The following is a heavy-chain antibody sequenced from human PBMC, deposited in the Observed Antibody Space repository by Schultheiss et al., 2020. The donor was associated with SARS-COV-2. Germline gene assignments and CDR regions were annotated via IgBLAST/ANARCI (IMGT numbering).Heavy chain of an antibody. CDR3: ARAPGYCSGGSCYPYGMDV. CDR1: GFTFSSYA. CDR2: ISSNGGST. D-gene: IGHD2-15*01. Sequence: GESLKISCSASGFTFSSYAMHWVRQAPGKGLEYVSAISSNGGSTYYADSVKGRFTISRDNSKNTLYLQMSSLRAEDTAVYYCARAPGYCSGGSCYPYGMDVWGQGTTVTVSS. V-gene: IGHV3-64D*09. J-gene: IGHJ6*02.